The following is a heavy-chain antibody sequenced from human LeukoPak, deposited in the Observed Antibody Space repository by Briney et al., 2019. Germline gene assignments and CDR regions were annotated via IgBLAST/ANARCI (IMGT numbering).Heavy chain of an antibody. CDR3: ARTALGSIAALFDY. CDR2: INHSGST. CDR1: GGSFSGYY. J-gene: IGHJ4*02. Sequence: PSATLSLTCAVCGGSFSGYYWGWSRPPPGKGLEWIGEINHSGSTNYNPSLKSRVTISVHTSKNQFSLKLSSVTAADTAVYYCARTALGSIAALFDYWGQGTLVTVSS. V-gene: IGHV4-34*01. D-gene: IGHD6-6*01.